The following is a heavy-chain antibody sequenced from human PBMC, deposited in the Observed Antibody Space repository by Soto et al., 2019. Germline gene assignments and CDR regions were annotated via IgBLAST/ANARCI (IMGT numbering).Heavy chain of an antibody. Sequence: ESLKISCKGSGYSFAGYWITWARQKPGKGLEWMGRIDPGDSQTYYSPSSRGHVTISVTKSITTVFLQWSSLRAADTAVYYCARLHMIPCGGVIVRFDRMDGCGQGTWVTVYS. V-gene: IGHV5-10-1*01. J-gene: IGHJ6*02. CDR1: GYSFAGYW. CDR3: ARLHMIPCGGVIVRFDRMDG. CDR2: IDPGDSQT. D-gene: IGHD3-16*02.